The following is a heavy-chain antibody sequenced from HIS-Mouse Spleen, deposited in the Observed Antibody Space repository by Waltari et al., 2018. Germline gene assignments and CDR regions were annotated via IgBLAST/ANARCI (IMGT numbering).Heavy chain of an antibody. J-gene: IGHJ2*01. Sequence: QLQLQESGPGLVKPSETLSLTCTVPGGSISSSSYYWGWIRQPPGKGREWIGSIYYSGRTYYNPSLKSRVTISVDTSKNQFSLKLSSVTAADTAVYCCAREIPYSSSWYDWYFDLWGRGTLVTVSS. CDR2: IYYSGRT. CDR3: AREIPYSSSWYDWYFDL. D-gene: IGHD6-13*01. CDR1: GGSISSSSYY. V-gene: IGHV4-39*07.